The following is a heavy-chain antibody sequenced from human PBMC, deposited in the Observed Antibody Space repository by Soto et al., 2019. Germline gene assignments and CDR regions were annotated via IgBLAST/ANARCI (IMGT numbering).Heavy chain of an antibody. J-gene: IGHJ4*02. D-gene: IGHD1-7*01. CDR3: ASRDPGTSVDY. CDR1: GGSFTSNNW. V-gene: IGHV4-4*02. CDR2: IYRTGST. Sequence: PSETLSLTCAVSGGSFTSNNWWTWVRQPPGQGLEWIGEIYRTGSTNYHPSLKSRVTISLDKSENQFSLKVPSLTAADTAVYYCASRDPGTSVDYWGQGTLVTVSS.